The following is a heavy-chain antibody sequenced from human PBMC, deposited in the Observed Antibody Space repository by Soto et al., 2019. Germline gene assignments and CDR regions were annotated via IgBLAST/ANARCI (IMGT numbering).Heavy chain of an antibody. CDR3: AKSSLTEYMWFDS. D-gene: IGHD3-16*01. J-gene: IGHJ5*01. CDR2: ISHCGST. V-gene: IGHV4-4*02. CDR1: GVSISSTSW. Sequence: QVQLQESGPGLVKPSGTLSLTCTVSGVSISSTSWWRWLRQPPGMGLEWIGEISHCGSTNYNPSLGSRVTMSGDRSNNQGSLKMTSVTAADTAVDYCAKSSLTEYMWFDSWGQGTLVTVST.